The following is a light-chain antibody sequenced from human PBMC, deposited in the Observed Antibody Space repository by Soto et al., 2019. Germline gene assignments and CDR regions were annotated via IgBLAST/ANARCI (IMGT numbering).Light chain of an antibody. CDR2: EIS. CDR3: SSYTTSTNFYV. Sequence: QSVLTQPASVSGSPGQSITISCTGTNNDIGNYKYVSWYQQHPGKAPKLLIYEISNRHSGISTRFSGSKSGNTASVTISGLQVEDGAHYHCSSYTTSTNFYVCGTGTKVTVL. V-gene: IGLV2-14*01. CDR1: NNDIGNYKY. J-gene: IGLJ1*01.